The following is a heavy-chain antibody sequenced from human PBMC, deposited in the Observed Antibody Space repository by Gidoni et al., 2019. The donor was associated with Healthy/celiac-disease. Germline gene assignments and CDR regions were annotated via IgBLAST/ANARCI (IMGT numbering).Heavy chain of an antibody. D-gene: IGHD3-16*02. CDR1: GFTFSNAW. CDR3: TTDAYPSTMITFGGVIVNAGY. CDR2: IKSKTDGGTT. Sequence: EVQLVESGGGLVKPGGSLRLSCAASGFTFSNAWMSWVRQAPGKGLEWVGRIKSKTDGGTTDYAAPVKGRFTISRDDSKNTLYLQMNSLKTEDTAVYYCTTDAYPSTMITFGGVIVNAGYWGQGTLVTVSS. J-gene: IGHJ4*02. V-gene: IGHV3-15*01.